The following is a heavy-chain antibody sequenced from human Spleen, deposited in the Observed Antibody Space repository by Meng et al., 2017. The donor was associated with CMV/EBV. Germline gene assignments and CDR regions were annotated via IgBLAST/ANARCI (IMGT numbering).Heavy chain of an antibody. CDR2: INSDGSST. CDR1: GFTFSSYW. D-gene: IGHD1-26*01. CDR3: ARDIRGGSYPFFDY. V-gene: IGHV3-74*01. J-gene: IGHJ4*02. Sequence: ASGFTFSSYWMHWVRQVPGKGLVWVSRINSDGSSTSYADSVKGRFTISRDNAKNTLYLQMNSLRAEDTAVYFCARDIRGGSYPFFDYWGQGTLVTVSS.